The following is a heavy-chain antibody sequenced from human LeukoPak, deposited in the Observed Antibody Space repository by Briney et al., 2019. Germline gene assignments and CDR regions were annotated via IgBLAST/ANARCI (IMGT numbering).Heavy chain of an antibody. J-gene: IGHJ4*02. Sequence: SVKVSCKASGGTFISYAISWVRQAPGQGLEWMGGIIPIFGTANYAQKFQGRVTITADESTSTAYMELSSLRSEDTAVYYCAVTPNYYDSSGYDFAYWGQGTLVTVSS. CDR1: GGTFISYA. D-gene: IGHD3-22*01. CDR2: IIPIFGTA. V-gene: IGHV1-69*01. CDR3: AVTPNYYDSSGYDFAY.